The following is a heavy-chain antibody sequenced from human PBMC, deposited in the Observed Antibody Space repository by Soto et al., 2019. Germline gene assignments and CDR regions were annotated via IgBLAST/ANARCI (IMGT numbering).Heavy chain of an antibody. J-gene: IGHJ4*02. V-gene: IGHV1-46*01. CDR3: ARDQGRDDSSGYGAPY. Sequence: GASVKVSCKASGYTFTSYYMHWVRQAPGQGLERMGIINPSGGSTSYAQKFQGRVTMTRDTSTSTVYMELSSLRSEDTAVYYCARDQGRDDSSGYGAPYWGQGTLVTVSS. CDR1: GYTFTSYY. D-gene: IGHD3-22*01. CDR2: INPSGGST.